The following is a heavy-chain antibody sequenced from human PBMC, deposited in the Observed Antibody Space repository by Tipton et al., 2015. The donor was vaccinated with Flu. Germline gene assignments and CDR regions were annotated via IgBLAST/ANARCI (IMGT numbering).Heavy chain of an antibody. D-gene: IGHD3-22*01. CDR2: IYTSGST. J-gene: IGHJ3*02. Sequence: TLSLTCTVSGGSISSGSYYWSWIRQPAGKGLEWIGRIYTSGSTNYNPSLKSRVTISVDTSKNQFSLKLSSVTAADTAVYYCGREVGDYYDSSGYYSYAFDIWGQGTMVTVSS. V-gene: IGHV4-61*02. CDR3: GREVGDYYDSSGYYSYAFDI. CDR1: GGSISSGSYY.